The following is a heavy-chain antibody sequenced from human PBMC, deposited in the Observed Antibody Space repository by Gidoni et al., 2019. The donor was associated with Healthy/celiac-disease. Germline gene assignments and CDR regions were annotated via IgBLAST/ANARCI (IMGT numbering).Heavy chain of an antibody. D-gene: IGHD2-2*01. CDR2: ISDDGSNK. CDR3: AXVDQXXTPXXXYGXXV. Sequence: QVQLVESGEGXVQPGRSMRLSCAAXGLTYTSYXIAWVRPAPGKGLEXVAVISDDGSNKYYADSVKGRFTXSRXXSKNTXXLQXXXLXXXDTXXXYCAXVDQXXTPXXXYGXXVWGXXTTXXXSS. V-gene: IGHV3-30*18. CDR1: GLTYTSYX. J-gene: IGHJ6*01.